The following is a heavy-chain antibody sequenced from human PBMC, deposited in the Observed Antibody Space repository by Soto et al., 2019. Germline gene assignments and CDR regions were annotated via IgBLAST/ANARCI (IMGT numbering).Heavy chain of an antibody. D-gene: IGHD2-2*01. Sequence: VKVSCKASGYTFTGYYMHWVRQAPGQGLEWMGWINPNSGGTNYAQKFQGWVTMTRDTSISTAYMELSRLRSDDTAVYYCARAADVVVPAASAFDPWGQGTLVTVSS. J-gene: IGHJ5*02. CDR2: INPNSGGT. V-gene: IGHV1-2*04. CDR1: GYTFTGYY. CDR3: ARAADVVVPAASAFDP.